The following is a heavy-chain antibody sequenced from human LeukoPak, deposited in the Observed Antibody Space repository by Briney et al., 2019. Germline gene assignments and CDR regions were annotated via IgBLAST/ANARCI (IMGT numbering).Heavy chain of an antibody. CDR3: ARDAPQVPAAGVLAS. V-gene: IGHV3-53*01. CDR1: GFIVGDTH. Sequence: GGSLRLSCAGSGFIVGDTHMTWVRQAPGKGLEWVSVMYSRGDTYYADSVKGRFTFSRDISKNTLYLQMNGLRTEDTAMYYCARDAPQVPAAGVLASWGQGTLVTVSS. D-gene: IGHD6-13*01. CDR2: MYSRGDT. J-gene: IGHJ5*02.